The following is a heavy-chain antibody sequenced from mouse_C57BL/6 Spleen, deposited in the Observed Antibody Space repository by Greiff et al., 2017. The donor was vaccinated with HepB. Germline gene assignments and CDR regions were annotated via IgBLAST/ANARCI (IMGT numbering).Heavy chain of an antibody. Sequence: DVMLVESGGGLVQPGGSLSLSCAASGFTFTDYYMSWVRQPPGKALEWLGFIRNKANGYTTEYSASVKGRFTISRDNSQSILYLQMNALRAEDSATYYCARLDGYYWYFDVWGTGTTVTVSS. CDR3: ARLDGYYWYFDV. CDR2: IRNKANGYTT. D-gene: IGHD2-3*01. CDR1: GFTFTDYY. J-gene: IGHJ1*03. V-gene: IGHV7-3*01.